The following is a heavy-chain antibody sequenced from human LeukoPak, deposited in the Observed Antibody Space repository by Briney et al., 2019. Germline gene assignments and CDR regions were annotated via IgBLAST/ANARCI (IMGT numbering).Heavy chain of an antibody. CDR3: AKVDTAMVDY. J-gene: IGHJ4*02. Sequence: TGGSLRLSCAASGFTFSSYAMHWVRQAPGKGLDWAAVISSDGNTQYYADSVKGRFTISRDNSKNTLYLQMNSLRAEDTAVYYCAKVDTAMVDYWGQGTLVTVSS. CDR2: ISSDGNTQ. D-gene: IGHD5-18*01. CDR1: GFTFSSYA. V-gene: IGHV3-30-3*01.